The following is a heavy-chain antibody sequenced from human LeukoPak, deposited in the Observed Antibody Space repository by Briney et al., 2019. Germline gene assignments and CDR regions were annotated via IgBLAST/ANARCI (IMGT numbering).Heavy chain of an antibody. CDR1: GFTFSMDW. J-gene: IGHJ4*02. CDR3: VRSFYTSSALGY. V-gene: IGHV3-74*01. D-gene: IGHD3-16*01. Sequence: GGSLRLSCVASGFTFSMDWMQWVRQAPGKGLVWVSRLNSDGSSTDYADSVKGRFTISRDNAKNTLYLQMNSLRAEDTALYYCVRSFYTSSALGYWGQGTLVTVSS. CDR2: LNSDGSST.